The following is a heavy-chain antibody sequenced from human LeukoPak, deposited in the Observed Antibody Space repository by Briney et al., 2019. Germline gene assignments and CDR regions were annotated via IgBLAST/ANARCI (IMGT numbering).Heavy chain of an antibody. D-gene: IGHD1-26*01. J-gene: IGHJ4*02. CDR1: GFTFSNHW. CDR2: IKQDGSDK. CDR3: ARGGATRGRFES. Sequence: GGSLRLSCAASGFTFSNHWMSWLRQAPGKGLEWVANIKQDGSDKYYVDSVKGRFTISRDNAKNSLYLQMTSLRDEDTAVYYCARGGATRGRFESWGQGTQVTVSS. V-gene: IGHV3-7*01.